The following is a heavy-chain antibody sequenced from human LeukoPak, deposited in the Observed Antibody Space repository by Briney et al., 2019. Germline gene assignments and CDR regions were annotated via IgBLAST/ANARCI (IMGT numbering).Heavy chain of an antibody. J-gene: IGHJ4*02. CDR2: ISGSGGST. CDR1: GFTFSSYA. D-gene: IGHD3-10*01. Sequence: GASLRLSCAASGFTFSSYAMSWVCQAPGKGLEWVSAISGSGGSTYYADSVKGRFTISRDNSKNTLYLQMNSLRAEDTAVYYCAKGGAYGPGCYFDYWGQGTLVTVSS. V-gene: IGHV3-23*01. CDR3: AKGGAYGPGCYFDY.